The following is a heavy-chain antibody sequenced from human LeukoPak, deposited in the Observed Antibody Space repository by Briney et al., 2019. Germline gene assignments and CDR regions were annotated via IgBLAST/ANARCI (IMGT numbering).Heavy chain of an antibody. Sequence: PGGSLRLSCAASGFTLSSYAMSWVRQAPGKGLEWVSLISGNAGSTYYADSVKGRFTISRDITKNTLYPQMNSLRAEDMAVYYCAKEPTLGEGGQGTLVTVSS. D-gene: IGHD4-17*01. V-gene: IGHV3-23*01. CDR3: AKEPTLGE. J-gene: IGHJ4*02. CDR1: GFTLSSYA. CDR2: ISGNAGST.